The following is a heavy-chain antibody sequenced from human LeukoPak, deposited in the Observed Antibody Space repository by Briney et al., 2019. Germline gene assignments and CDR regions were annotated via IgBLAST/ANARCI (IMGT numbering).Heavy chain of an antibody. Sequence: PGGSLRLSCAASGFTFSSYAMHWVRQAPGKGLEWVAVISYDGSNKYYADSVKGRFTISRDNSKNTLYLQMNSLRPEDTAVYYCARDGVSNHQNWFDPWGQGTLVTVSS. CDR1: GFTFSSYA. CDR3: ARDGVSNHQNWFDP. V-gene: IGHV3-30-3*01. D-gene: IGHD1-14*01. J-gene: IGHJ5*02. CDR2: ISYDGSNK.